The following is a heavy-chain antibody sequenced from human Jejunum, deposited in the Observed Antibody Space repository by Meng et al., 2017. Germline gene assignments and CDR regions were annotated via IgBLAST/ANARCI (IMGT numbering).Heavy chain of an antibody. D-gene: IGHD2-2*01. V-gene: IGHV4-31*11. CDR3: AREGQLMLGLVDY. Sequence: QVQLQGSGPGLVTPSQKLALTCAVSGDSISSGGHYWSRIRQHPGKGLEWIGYIYYTGSAYYNPSLESRVTLSVDTSNNQFSLRLNSVTAADTAVYYCAREGQLMLGLVDYWGQGTLVTVSS. CDR2: IYYTGSA. CDR1: GDSISSGGHY. J-gene: IGHJ4*02.